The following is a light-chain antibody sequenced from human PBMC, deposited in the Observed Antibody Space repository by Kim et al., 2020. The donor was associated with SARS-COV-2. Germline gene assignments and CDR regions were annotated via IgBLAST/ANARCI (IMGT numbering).Light chain of an antibody. CDR3: ATWDSSLNGGI. V-gene: IGLV1-51*01. CDR2: DNF. Sequence: GQKVTVSCSGNSSNIGNNYVSWYQQFPGTAPKLLLYDNFERPSGIPDRFSGSKSGSSATLGITGLQTGDEADYYGATWDSSLNGGIFGGGTQLTVL. J-gene: IGLJ2*01. CDR1: SSNIGNNY.